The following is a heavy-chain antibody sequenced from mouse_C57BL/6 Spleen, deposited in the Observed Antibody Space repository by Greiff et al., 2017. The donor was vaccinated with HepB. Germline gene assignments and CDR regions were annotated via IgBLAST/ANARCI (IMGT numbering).Heavy chain of an antibody. J-gene: IGHJ4*01. V-gene: IGHV5-16*01. CDR2: INYDGSST. CDR3: ARGGDWFYAMDY. Sequence: EVQLVESEGGLVQPGSSMKLSCTASGFTFSDYYMAWVRQVPEKGLEWVANINYDGSSTYYLDSLKSRFIISRDNAKNILYLQMSSLKSEDTATYYCARGGDWFYAMDYWGQGTSVTVSS. CDR1: GFTFSDYY. D-gene: IGHD2-2*01.